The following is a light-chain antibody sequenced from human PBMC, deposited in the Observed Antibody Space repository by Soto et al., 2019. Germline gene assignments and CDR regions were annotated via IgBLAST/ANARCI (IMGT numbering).Light chain of an antibody. Sequence: EIVMTQSPGTLSLSPGDTATLSCRASQSLGSDLACYQQKPGQAPRLLIFGASARPTGIPASISGSGSGTEFTLTISSLRSEDFAVYFCQQDYNWPRTFGQGNKVAI. V-gene: IGKV3-15*01. CDR2: GAS. CDR3: QQDYNWPRT. J-gene: IGKJ1*01. CDR1: QSLGSD.